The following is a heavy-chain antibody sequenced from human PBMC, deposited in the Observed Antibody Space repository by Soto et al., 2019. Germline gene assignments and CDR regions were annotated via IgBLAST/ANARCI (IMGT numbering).Heavy chain of an antibody. J-gene: IGHJ4*02. CDR3: ARGGHYDSSGYYFDY. Sequence: PSETLSLTCAVYGGSFSGYYWSWIRQPPGNGLEWIGEINHSGSTNYNPSLKSRVTISVDTSKNQFSLKLSSVTAADTAVYYCARGGHYDSSGYYFDYWGQGTLVTVS. CDR1: GGSFSGYY. V-gene: IGHV4-34*01. CDR2: INHSGST. D-gene: IGHD3-22*01.